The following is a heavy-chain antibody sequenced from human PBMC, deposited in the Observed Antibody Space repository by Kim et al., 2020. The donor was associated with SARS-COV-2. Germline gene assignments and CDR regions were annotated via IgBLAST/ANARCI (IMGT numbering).Heavy chain of an antibody. CDR1: GGSFSGYY. CDR3: ARVSGRGGRYCSSTSCYPIDY. CDR2: INHSGST. J-gene: IGHJ4*02. D-gene: IGHD2-2*01. V-gene: IGHV4-34*01. Sequence: SETLSLTCAVYGGSFSGYYWSWIRQPPGKGLEWIGEINHSGSTNYNPSLKSRVTISVDTSKNQFSLKLSSVTAADTAVYYCARVSGRGGRYCSSTSCYPIDYWGQGTLVTVSS.